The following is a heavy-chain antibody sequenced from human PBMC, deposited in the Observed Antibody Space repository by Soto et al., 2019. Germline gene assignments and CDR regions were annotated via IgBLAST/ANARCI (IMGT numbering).Heavy chain of an antibody. CDR3: ARTEPYSNYMYYYGMDV. CDR2: INAGNGNT. Sequence: ASVKVSCKASGYTFTSYAMHWVRQAPGQRLEWMGWINAGNGNTKYSQKFQGRVTITRDTSASTAYMELSSLRSEDTAVYYCARTEPYSNYMYYYGMDVWGQGTTLTVSS. CDR1: GYTFTSYA. V-gene: IGHV1-3*01. J-gene: IGHJ6*02. D-gene: IGHD4-4*01.